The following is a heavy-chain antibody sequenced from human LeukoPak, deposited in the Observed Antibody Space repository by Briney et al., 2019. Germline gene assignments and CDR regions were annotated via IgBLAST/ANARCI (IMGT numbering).Heavy chain of an antibody. Sequence: PGGSLRLSCAASGFTFRSYALTWVRQAPGKGLEWVSSISGSGGSTYYADSVKGRFTISRDNSKNTLYLQMNSLRAEDTAVYYCATLPRITIFGVVGDYWGQGTLVTVSS. J-gene: IGHJ4*02. CDR1: GFTFRSYA. CDR2: ISGSGGST. V-gene: IGHV3-23*01. D-gene: IGHD3-3*01. CDR3: ATLPRITIFGVVGDY.